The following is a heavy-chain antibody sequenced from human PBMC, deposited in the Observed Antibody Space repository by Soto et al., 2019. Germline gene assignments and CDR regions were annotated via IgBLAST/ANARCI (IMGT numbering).Heavy chain of an antibody. V-gene: IGHV1-18*01. J-gene: IGHJ4*02. D-gene: IGHD3-9*01. CDR2: ISAFIGNA. CDR3: ARKRYFDWPREYYFDY. Sequence: ASVKVSCKASGYTFTSYGISWVRQAPGQGLEWMGGISAFIGNANYAQKLQGRVTMTTDESTSTAYMELSSLRSEDTAVYYCARKRYFDWPREYYFDYWGQGTLVTVSS. CDR1: GYTFTSYG.